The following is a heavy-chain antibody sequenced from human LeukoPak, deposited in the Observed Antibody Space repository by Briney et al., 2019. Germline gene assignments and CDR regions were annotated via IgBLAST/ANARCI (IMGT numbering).Heavy chain of an antibody. V-gene: IGHV3-23*01. J-gene: IGHJ4*02. CDR3: AKKGYSNGWRDSYYFDC. CDR2: ISPSADIK. Sequence: PGGSLRLSCAASGFTFSNHGMNWVRQAPGKGLEWVSGISPSADIKYYADSVKGRFTISRDNSKLYLQMNSLRAEDTAVYYCAKKGYSNGWRDSYYFDCRGQGTLVTVSS. D-gene: IGHD6-19*01. CDR1: GFTFSNHG.